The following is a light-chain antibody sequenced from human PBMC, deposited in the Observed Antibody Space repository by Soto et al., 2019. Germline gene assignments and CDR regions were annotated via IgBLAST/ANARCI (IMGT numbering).Light chain of an antibody. Sequence: QSVLTQPPSVSGAPGQRVTISCTGSRFNIGAGYDVHWYQQLPGTAPKLLIFGNTIRPSGVPDRFSGSKSGTSASLAITGLQAEDEADYYCQSYDSSLSVIFGGGTKLTVL. J-gene: IGLJ2*01. CDR1: RFNIGAGYD. CDR2: GNT. CDR3: QSYDSSLSVI. V-gene: IGLV1-40*01.